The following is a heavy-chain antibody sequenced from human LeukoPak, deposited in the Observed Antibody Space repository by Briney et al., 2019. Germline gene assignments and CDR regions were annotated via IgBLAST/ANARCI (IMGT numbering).Heavy chain of an antibody. CDR3: ARESSDYDSSGYIDY. D-gene: IGHD3-22*01. J-gene: IGHJ4*02. CDR1: GGSISSYY. CDR2: ISYSGST. V-gene: IGHV4-59*12. Sequence: SETLSLTCTVSGGSISSYYWSWIRQPPGKGLEWIGYISYSGSTNYNPSLKSRVTISVDTSKNQFSLKLSSVTAADTAVFYCARESSDYDSSGYIDYWGQGTLVTVSS.